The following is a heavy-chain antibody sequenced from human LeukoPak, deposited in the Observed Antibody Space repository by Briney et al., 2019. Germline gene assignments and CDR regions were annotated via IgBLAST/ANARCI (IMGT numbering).Heavy chain of an antibody. J-gene: IGHJ4*02. D-gene: IGHD2-15*01. Sequence: GGSLRLSCAASRFTFSSYSMNWVRQAPGRGLGWVSSISSSGSYIYYADSGKGGFTISRDNSKNTLYLQMNSLRADHTAVYYCARDWVSWLLHPFYFDYWGQGTLVTVSS. V-gene: IGHV3-21*01. CDR2: ISSSGSYI. CDR1: RFTFSSYS. CDR3: ARDWVSWLLHPFYFDY.